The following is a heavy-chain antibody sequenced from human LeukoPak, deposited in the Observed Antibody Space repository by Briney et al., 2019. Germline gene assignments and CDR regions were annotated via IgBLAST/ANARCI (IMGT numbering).Heavy chain of an antibody. CDR1: GGSISSGGCY. V-gene: IGHV4-31*03. CDR2: IYYSGST. Sequence: SETLSLTCTVSGGSISSGGCYWSWIRQHPGKGLEWIGYIYYSGSTYYNPSLKSRVTISVDTSKNQFSLKLSSVTAADTAVYYCARLDDSSGYYPYYFDYWGQGTLVTVSS. CDR3: ARLDDSSGYYPYYFDY. J-gene: IGHJ4*02. D-gene: IGHD3-22*01.